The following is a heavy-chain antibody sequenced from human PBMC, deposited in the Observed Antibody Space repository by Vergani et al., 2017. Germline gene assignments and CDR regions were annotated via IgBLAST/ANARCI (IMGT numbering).Heavy chain of an antibody. Sequence: EVQLLESGGSLKQPGGSVRLSCAASGFTFSTYAMHWVRQAPGKGLEGVSALTGGGGSTYYADSFKGRFIISRDNSRDTLYLQMNNLRPEDTATYYCVKDAGSYENFFDSWGQGTLVTVSS. V-gene: IGHV3-23*01. CDR2: LTGGGGST. J-gene: IGHJ4*02. CDR1: GFTFSTYA. CDR3: VKDAGSYENFFDS. D-gene: IGHD1-26*01.